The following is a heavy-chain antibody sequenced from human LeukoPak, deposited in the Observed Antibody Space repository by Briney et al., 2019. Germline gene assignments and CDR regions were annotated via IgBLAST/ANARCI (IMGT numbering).Heavy chain of an antibody. D-gene: IGHD2-21*02. CDR1: GYTFTDYY. CDR3: ARTCPYYGRDCPDY. Sequence: EASVKVSCKASGYTFTDYYIHWVRQAPGQGLEWMGWITPNSGGTNYTQKFQGTVTMTRDTSISTAYMERSRLTSDDSAVFYCARTCPYYGRDCPDYWGQGTLVTVSS. J-gene: IGHJ4*02. CDR2: ITPNSGGT. V-gene: IGHV1-2*02.